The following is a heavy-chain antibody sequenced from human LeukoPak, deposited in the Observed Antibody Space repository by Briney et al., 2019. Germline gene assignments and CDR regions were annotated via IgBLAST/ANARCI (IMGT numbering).Heavy chain of an antibody. D-gene: IGHD4/OR15-4a*01. CDR1: GLIFSTYW. J-gene: IGHJ5*02. V-gene: IGHV3-74*01. Sequence: PGGSLRLSCAASGLIFSTYWMHWVRQAPGKGLVWVSRINSDGYSTTYADSVKGRFTISRDNAKNTLYLQMNSLRADDTAVYYCARDYGAWGQGTLVTVSP. CDR3: ARDYGA. CDR2: INSDGYST.